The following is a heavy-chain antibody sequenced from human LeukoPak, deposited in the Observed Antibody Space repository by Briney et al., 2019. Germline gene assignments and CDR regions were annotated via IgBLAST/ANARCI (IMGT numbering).Heavy chain of an antibody. CDR1: GYTFTGYY. Sequence: AASVKVSCKASGYTFTGYYMRWVRQAPGQGLGWMGWINPNSGGTNYAQKFQGRVTMTRDTSISTAYMELSRLRSDDTAVYYCARDWGSGSGGLYYFDYWGQGTLVTVSS. CDR3: ARDWGSGSGGLYYFDY. J-gene: IGHJ4*02. D-gene: IGHD1-26*01. CDR2: INPNSGGT. V-gene: IGHV1-2*02.